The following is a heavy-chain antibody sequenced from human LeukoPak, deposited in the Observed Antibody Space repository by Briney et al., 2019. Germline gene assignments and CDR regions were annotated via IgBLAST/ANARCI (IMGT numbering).Heavy chain of an antibody. CDR1: GFTFSSYE. Sequence: PGGSLRLSCAASGFTFSSYEMNWVRQAPGKGLEWVSVIYSGGSTYYADSVKGRFTISRDNSKNTLYLQMNSLRAEDTAVYYCARETADYDILTGYQYYFDYWGQGTLVTVSS. CDR3: ARETADYDILTGYQYYFDY. V-gene: IGHV3-53*01. CDR2: IYSGGST. D-gene: IGHD3-9*01. J-gene: IGHJ4*02.